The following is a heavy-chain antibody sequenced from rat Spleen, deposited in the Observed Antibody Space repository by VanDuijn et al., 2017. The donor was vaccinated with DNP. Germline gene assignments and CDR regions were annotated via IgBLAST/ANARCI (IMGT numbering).Heavy chain of an antibody. V-gene: IGHV4-2*01. CDR1: GFNFKDSL. CDR2: INKDSSTI. CDR3: ARHRRPRWFAY. Sequence: EVNLVESGGGLVQPGKSLKVSCVTSGFNFKDSLMGWVRQAPGKGLEWIGEINKDSSTINYTPSMKDKFTISRDNAQNTLYLQMDSLRSEDTATYYCARHRRPRWFAYWGQSTLVTVSS. J-gene: IGHJ3*01. D-gene: IGHD3-1*01.